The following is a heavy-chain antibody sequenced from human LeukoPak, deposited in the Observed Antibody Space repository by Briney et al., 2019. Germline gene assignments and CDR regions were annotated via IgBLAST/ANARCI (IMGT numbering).Heavy chain of an antibody. D-gene: IGHD4-17*01. CDR1: GGSIGSGGYY. CDR2: IYYSGST. CDR3: ARDYGDYELDY. V-gene: IGHV4-31*03. Sequence: SETLSLTCTVSGGSIGSGGYYWSWIRQHPGKGLEWIGYIYYSGSTYYNPSLKSRVTISVDTSKDQFSLKLSSVTAADTAVYYCARDYGDYELDYWGQGTLVTVSS. J-gene: IGHJ4*02.